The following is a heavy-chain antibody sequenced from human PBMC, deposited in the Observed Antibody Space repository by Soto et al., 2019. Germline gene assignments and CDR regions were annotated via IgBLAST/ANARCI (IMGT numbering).Heavy chain of an antibody. D-gene: IGHD3-3*01. CDR3: ATVGITIFGIESPPQYAFDI. V-gene: IGHV1-24*01. CDR2: FDPEDGET. CDR1: GYTLTELS. J-gene: IGHJ3*02. Sequence: ASVKVSCKVSGYTLTELSMHWVRQAPGKGLEWMGGFDPEDGETIYAQKFQGRVTMTEDTSTDTAYMELSSLRSEDTAVYYCATVGITIFGIESPPQYAFDIWGQGTMVTVSS.